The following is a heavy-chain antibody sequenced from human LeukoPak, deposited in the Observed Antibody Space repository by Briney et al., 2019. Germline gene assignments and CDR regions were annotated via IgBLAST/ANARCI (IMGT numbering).Heavy chain of an antibody. Sequence: GGSLRLSCAASGFTFSTYAMNWVRQAPGKGLEWVSGISGSGDNTYYTDSVKGRFTIFRDNSKDTLYLQMNSLRAEDTAVYYCAKERSSGVYRLFDYWGQGTLVTVSS. CDR2: ISGSGDNT. V-gene: IGHV3-23*01. J-gene: IGHJ4*02. CDR1: GFTFSTYA. D-gene: IGHD3-22*01. CDR3: AKERSSGVYRLFDY.